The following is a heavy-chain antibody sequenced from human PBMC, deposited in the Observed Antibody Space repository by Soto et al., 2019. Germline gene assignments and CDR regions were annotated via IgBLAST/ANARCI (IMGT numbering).Heavy chain of an antibody. J-gene: IGHJ5*02. CDR3: ARVSVSYYDGSRGWFDP. CDR1: GCTFSSYE. V-gene: IGHV3-48*03. Sequence: PGGSLRLSCAASGCTFSSYEMNWVRQAPGKGLEWVSYISSSGSTIYYADSVKGRFTISRDNAKNSLYLQMNSLRAADTAVYYCARVSVSYYDGSRGWFDPWGQGTLVTVSS. D-gene: IGHD3-10*01. CDR2: ISSSGSTI.